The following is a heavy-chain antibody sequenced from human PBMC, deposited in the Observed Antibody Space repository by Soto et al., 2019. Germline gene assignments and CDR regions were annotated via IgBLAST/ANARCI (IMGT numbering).Heavy chain of an antibody. V-gene: IGHV3-30*03. Sequence: QVQLVESGGGVVQPGRSLRLSCAASGFTFSSYGMHWVRQAPGKGLEWVAVISYDGSNKYYADSVKGRFTISRDNSKNTRSLQMTILRAEDTVGYYCATKTTERYGMDVWGQGTTVTVSS. J-gene: IGHJ6*02. CDR2: ISYDGSNK. D-gene: IGHD4-17*01. CDR3: ATKTTERYGMDV. CDR1: GFTFSSYG.